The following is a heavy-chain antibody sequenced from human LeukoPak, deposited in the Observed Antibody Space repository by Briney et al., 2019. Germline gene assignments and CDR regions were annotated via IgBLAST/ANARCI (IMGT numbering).Heavy chain of an antibody. CDR3: AAVTYDYVWGSYRYSPPDY. D-gene: IGHD3-16*02. V-gene: IGHV1-58*01. J-gene: IGHJ4*02. CDR2: IVVGSGNT. CDR1: GFTFTSSA. Sequence: SVKVSCKASGFTFTSSAVQWVRQARGQRLEWIGWIVVGSGNTNYAQKFQERVTITRDMSTSTAYMELSSLRSEDTAVYYCAAVTYDYVWGSYRYSPPDYWGQGTLVTVSS.